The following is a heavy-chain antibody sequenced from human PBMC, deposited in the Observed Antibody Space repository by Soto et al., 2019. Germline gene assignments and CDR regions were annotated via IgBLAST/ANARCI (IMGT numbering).Heavy chain of an antibody. Sequence: GGSLRLSCAASGFTFDDYAMHWVRQAPGKGLEWVSGISWNSGSIDYADSVKGRFTISRDNAKNSLYLQMNSLRAEDTALYYCAKDNGYFDWLFDAFDIWGQGTTVTVSS. CDR1: GFTFDDYA. V-gene: IGHV3-9*01. J-gene: IGHJ3*02. D-gene: IGHD3-9*01. CDR2: ISWNSGSI. CDR3: AKDNGYFDWLFDAFDI.